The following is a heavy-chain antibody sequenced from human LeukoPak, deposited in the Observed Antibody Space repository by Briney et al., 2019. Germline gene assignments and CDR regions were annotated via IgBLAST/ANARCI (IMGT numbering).Heavy chain of an antibody. J-gene: IGHJ3*02. V-gene: IGHV4-59*01. CDR2: IYYSGST. CDR1: GGSISSYY. D-gene: IGHD2-2*01. Sequence: SETLSLTCTVSGGSISSYYWSWIRQPPGKGLEWIGYIYYSGSTNYNPSLKSRVTISVDTSKNQFSLKLSSVTAADTAVYYCARDLRYCSSTRCYHSDAFDIWGQGTMVTVSS. CDR3: ARDLRYCSSTRCYHSDAFDI.